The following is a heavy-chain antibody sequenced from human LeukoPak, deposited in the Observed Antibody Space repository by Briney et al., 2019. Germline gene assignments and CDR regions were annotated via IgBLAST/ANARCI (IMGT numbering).Heavy chain of an antibody. CDR1: GFTFSDYY. D-gene: IGHD2-2*01. V-gene: IGHV3-72*01. CDR3: VRGCGTSSCDDNYYYYMDV. J-gene: IGHJ6*03. Sequence: GGSLRLSCAVSGFTFSDYYIDWVRQAPGKGLEWVGRSRNKAQSYTTEYAASVKGRFTISREDSENSLYLQMNSLKIGDTAMYYCVRGCGTSSCDDNYYYYMDVWGKGTTVTVSS. CDR2: SRNKAQSYTT.